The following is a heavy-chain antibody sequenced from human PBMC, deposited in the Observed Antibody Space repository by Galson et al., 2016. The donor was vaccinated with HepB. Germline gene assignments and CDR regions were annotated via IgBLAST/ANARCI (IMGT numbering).Heavy chain of an antibody. J-gene: IGHJ4*02. CDR2: ISPTGGTT. CDR3: ARSRRWPYLFDY. Sequence: SPRLSCAVSGFTFTTSAMGWVRQAPGKGLEWVSSISPTGGTTYYADSVKGRFTISRDNSKNTLYLQMDSLRPEDTAVYYCARSRRWPYLFDYWGQGTLFTVSS. CDR1: GFTFTTSA. V-gene: IGHV3-23*01. D-gene: IGHD4-23*01.